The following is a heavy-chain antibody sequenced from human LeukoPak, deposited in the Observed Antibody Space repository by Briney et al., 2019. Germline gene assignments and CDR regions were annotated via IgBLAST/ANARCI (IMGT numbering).Heavy chain of an antibody. J-gene: IGHJ4*02. Sequence: PGGSLRLSCAASGFTFSSYWMSWVRQAPGKGLEWVGFIRSKAYGGTTEYAASVKGRFTISRDDSKSIAYLQMNSLKTEDTAVYYCTRLMYCSGGSCYSFDYWGQGTLVTVSS. CDR3: TRLMYCSGGSCYSFDY. CDR1: GFTFSSYW. D-gene: IGHD2-15*01. CDR2: IRSKAYGGTT. V-gene: IGHV3-49*04.